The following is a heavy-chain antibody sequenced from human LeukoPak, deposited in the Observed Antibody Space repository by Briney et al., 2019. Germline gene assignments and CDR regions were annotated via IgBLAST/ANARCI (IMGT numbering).Heavy chain of an antibody. V-gene: IGHV3-30*04. J-gene: IGHJ4*02. CDR2: ISYDGSNK. D-gene: IGHD3-10*01. Sequence: GGSLRLSCAASGVTFSTYAMHWVRQAPGKGLEWVAFISYDGSNKYYADSVKGRFTISRDNSKNTLYLQMDTLRAEDTAVYYCARDNYGFDYWGQGALVTVSP. CDR1: GVTFSTYA. CDR3: ARDNYGFDY.